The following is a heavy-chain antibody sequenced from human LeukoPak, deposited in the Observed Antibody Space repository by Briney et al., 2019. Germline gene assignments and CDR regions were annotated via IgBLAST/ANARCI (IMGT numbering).Heavy chain of an antibody. CDR3: ARYCSGGSCYRGSFDY. Sequence: GGSLRLSCAASGFTFSSYAMHWVRQAPGRGLEWVAVISYDGSNKYYADSVKGRFTISRDNSKNTLYLQMNSLRAEDTAVYYCARYCSGGSCYRGSFDYWGQGTLVTVSS. V-gene: IGHV3-30*04. J-gene: IGHJ4*02. CDR2: ISYDGSNK. D-gene: IGHD2-15*01. CDR1: GFTFSSYA.